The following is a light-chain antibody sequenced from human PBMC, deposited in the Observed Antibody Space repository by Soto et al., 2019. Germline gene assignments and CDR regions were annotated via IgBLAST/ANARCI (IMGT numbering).Light chain of an antibody. CDR2: GAS. V-gene: IGKV3-20*01. CDR1: QSVSSR. Sequence: IVRPQFREPLSFSPGERATLSCRASQSVSSRLALYQQKPGQAPRLLISGASSRATGIPDRFSGSVFGTDVTLTIIRREHSEFTPYYFYQDACWSRITFGQGTRLEIK. J-gene: IGKJ5*01. CDR3: YQDACWSRIT.